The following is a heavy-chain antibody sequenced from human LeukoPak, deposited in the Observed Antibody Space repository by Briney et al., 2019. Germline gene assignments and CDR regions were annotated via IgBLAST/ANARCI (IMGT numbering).Heavy chain of an antibody. CDR3: ARVMTAITNWFDP. Sequence: GGSLTLSCAASGFTVSSNYVSWVRQAPGMGLEWVSVIFSDGSTYYADSVKGRFTISRDNSKNTLYLQMNNLRAEDTAVYYCARVMTAITNWFDPWGQGTLVTVSS. CDR1: GFTVSSNY. V-gene: IGHV3-66*01. CDR2: IFSDGST. J-gene: IGHJ5*02. D-gene: IGHD2-21*02.